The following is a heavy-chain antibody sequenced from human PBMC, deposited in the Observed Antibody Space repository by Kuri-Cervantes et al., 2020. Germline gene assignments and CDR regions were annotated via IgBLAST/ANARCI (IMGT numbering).Heavy chain of an antibody. Sequence: ASVKVSCKASGYTFTGYYMHWVRQAPGQGLEWMGWINPNSGGTNYAQKFQGRVTMTRDTSISTAYMELSRLRSDDTAVYYCARERGEYSSSSVAFDIWGQGKMVNVSS. J-gene: IGHJ3*02. CDR1: GYTFTGYY. V-gene: IGHV1-2*02. CDR3: ARERGEYSSSSVAFDI. CDR2: INPNSGGT. D-gene: IGHD6-6*01.